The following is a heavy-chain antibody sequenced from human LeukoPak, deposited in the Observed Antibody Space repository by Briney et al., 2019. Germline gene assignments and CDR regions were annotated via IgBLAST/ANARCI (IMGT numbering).Heavy chain of an antibody. CDR2: MNPNSGNT. D-gene: IGHD4-23*01. CDR3: ARRCLSHGGFDP. J-gene: IGHJ5*02. V-gene: IGHV1-8*01. CDR1: GYTFTSYD. Sequence: ASVKVSCKASGYTFTSYDINWVRQATGRGLEWMGWMNPNSGNTGYAQKFQGRVTMTRNTSISTAYVELSSLRSEDTAVYYCARRCLSHGGFDPWGQGTLVTVSS.